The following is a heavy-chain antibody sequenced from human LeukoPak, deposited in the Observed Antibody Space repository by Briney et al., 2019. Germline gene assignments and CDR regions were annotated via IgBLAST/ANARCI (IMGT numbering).Heavy chain of an antibody. J-gene: IGHJ4*02. D-gene: IGHD2-21*02. CDR2: INHSGST. CDR1: GGSFSGYY. CDR3: ARGKGDSQPYYFDY. V-gene: IGHV4-34*01. Sequence: SSETLSLTCAVYGGSFSGYYWSWIRQPPGKGLEWIGEINHSGSTNYNPSLKSRVTISVDTSKNQFSLKLSSVTAADTAVYYCARGKGDSQPYYFDYWGQGTLVTVSS.